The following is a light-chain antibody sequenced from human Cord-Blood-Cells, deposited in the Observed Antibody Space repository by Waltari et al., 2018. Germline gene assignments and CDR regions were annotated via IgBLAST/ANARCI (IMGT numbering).Light chain of an antibody. CDR2: DVS. Sequence: QSALTQPASVSGSPGQSITISCTGTSSDVGGYNYVSWYQQHPRKAPKLMIYDVSTRPSGVSTRFSGSKSGNTASLTISGLQAEDEADYYCSSYTSSSTLVFGGGTKLTVL. CDR3: SSYTSSSTLV. J-gene: IGLJ2*01. CDR1: SSDVGGYNY. V-gene: IGLV2-14*01.